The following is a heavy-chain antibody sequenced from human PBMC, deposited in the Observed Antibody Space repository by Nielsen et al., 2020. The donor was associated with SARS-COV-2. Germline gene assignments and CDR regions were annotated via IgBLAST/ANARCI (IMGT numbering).Heavy chain of an antibody. J-gene: IGHJ4*02. Sequence: ASVKVSCKVSGYTLTELSMHWVRQAPGKGLEWMGGFDPEDGETIYAQKFQGRVTMTEDTSTDTAYMELSSLRSEDPAVYYCARGARRDGYNYLDYWGQGTLVTVSS. CDR1: GYTLTELS. D-gene: IGHD5-24*01. CDR3: ARGARRDGYNYLDY. V-gene: IGHV1-24*01. CDR2: FDPEDGET.